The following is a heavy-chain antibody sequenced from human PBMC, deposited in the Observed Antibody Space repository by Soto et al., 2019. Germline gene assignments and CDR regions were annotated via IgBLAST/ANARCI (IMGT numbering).Heavy chain of an antibody. CDR2: ISAYNGNT. CDR3: ARDLGDYYYDSSGYYWTY. Sequence: QVQLVQSGAEVKKPGASVKVSCKASGYTFTSYGISWVRQAPGQGLEWMGWISAYNGNTNYAQKLQGRVTMTTDTSTSTAYMELRSLRSDDTAVYYWARDLGDYYYDSSGYYWTYWGQGTLVTVSS. J-gene: IGHJ4*02. D-gene: IGHD3-22*01. V-gene: IGHV1-18*01. CDR1: GYTFTSYG.